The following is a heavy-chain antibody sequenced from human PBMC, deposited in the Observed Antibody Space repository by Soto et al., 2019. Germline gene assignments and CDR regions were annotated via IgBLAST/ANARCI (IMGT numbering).Heavy chain of an antibody. CDR2: ISAYNGNT. J-gene: IGHJ4*02. CDR1: GYTFTSYG. Sequence: ASVKVSCKASGYTFTSYGISWVRQAPGQGLEWMGWISAYNGNTNYAQKLQGRVTMTTDTSTSTAYMELRSLRSDDTAVYYCVTRFTAVATARFDYWGQGTLVTVSS. CDR3: VTRFTAVATARFDY. D-gene: IGHD2-21*02. V-gene: IGHV1-18*04.